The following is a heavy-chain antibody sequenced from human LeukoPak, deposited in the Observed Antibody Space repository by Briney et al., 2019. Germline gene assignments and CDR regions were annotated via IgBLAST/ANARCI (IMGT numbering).Heavy chain of an antibody. Sequence: GGSLRLSCAASGFTFSSYEMHWVRQAPGKGLEWISYISSSGSTIYYADSVKGRFTISRDNAKNSLYLQMNSLRAEDTTVYYCARRAGAYSHPYDYWGQGTLVTVSS. V-gene: IGHV3-48*03. CDR1: GFTFSSYE. D-gene: IGHD4/OR15-4a*01. CDR3: ARRAGAYSHPYDY. CDR2: ISSSGSTI. J-gene: IGHJ4*02.